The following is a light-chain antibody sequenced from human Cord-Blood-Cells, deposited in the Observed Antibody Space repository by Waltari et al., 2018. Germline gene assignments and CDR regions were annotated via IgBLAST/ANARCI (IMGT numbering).Light chain of an antibody. V-gene: IGKV3D-7*01. CDR1: QSVSSSY. Sequence: EIVMTQSPATLSLSPGERATLSCRASQSVSSSYLSWYQQKPGQAPRHLIYGASTRATGIPARFSGSGSGTDFTLTISSLQPEDFAVYYCQQDYNLITFGQGTRLEIK. CDR2: GAS. J-gene: IGKJ5*01. CDR3: QQDYNLIT.